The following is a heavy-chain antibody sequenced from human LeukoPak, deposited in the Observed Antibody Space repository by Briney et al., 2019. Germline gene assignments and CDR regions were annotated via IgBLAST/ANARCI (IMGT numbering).Heavy chain of an antibody. J-gene: IGHJ4*02. D-gene: IGHD5-18*01. CDR1: GLTFSSYA. V-gene: IGHV3-64*04. CDR3: VRADAKKTAMVDY. CDR2: IRSKGGST. Sequence: GGSLRLSCSASGLTFSSYAMHWVRQAPGKGLEYVSAIRSKGGSTYYADSVKGRFTISRDDSKNTLYLQMNSLRVEDTAVYYCVRADAKKTAMVDYWGRGTLVAVSS.